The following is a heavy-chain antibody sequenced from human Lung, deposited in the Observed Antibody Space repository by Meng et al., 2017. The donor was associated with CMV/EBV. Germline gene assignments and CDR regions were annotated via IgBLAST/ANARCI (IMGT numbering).Heavy chain of an antibody. Sequence: ESLKISCAASGFTFSSYAMSWVRQAPGKGLEWVSALSGSGGATYYADSVKGRFTISRDNSKSTVYLQMKSLRAEDTAVYYCARNPGGRPNWCAPWGTVSXFNVAS. D-gene: IGHD4-23*01. CDR2: LSGSGGAT. V-gene: IGHV3-23*01. CDR3: ARNPGGRPNWCAP. CDR1: GFTFSSYA. J-gene: IGHJ5*02.